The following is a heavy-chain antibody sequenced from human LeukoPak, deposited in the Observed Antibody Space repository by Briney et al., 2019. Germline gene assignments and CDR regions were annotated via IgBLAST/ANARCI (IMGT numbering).Heavy chain of an antibody. CDR2: INHSGST. D-gene: IGHD4-17*01. CDR1: GGSFSGYY. V-gene: IGHV4-34*01. Sequence: SETLSLTCAVYGGSFSGYYWSWIHQPPGKGLEWIGEINHSGSTNYNPSLKSRVTISVDTSKNQFSLKLSSVTAADTAVYYCARAYGDLKAYYYYGMDVWGQGTTVTVSS. CDR3: ARAYGDLKAYYYYGMDV. J-gene: IGHJ6*02.